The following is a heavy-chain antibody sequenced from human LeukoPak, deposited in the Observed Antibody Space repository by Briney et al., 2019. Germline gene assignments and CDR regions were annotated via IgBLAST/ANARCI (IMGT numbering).Heavy chain of an antibody. D-gene: IGHD1-26*01. J-gene: IGHJ4*02. Sequence: SETLSLTCTVSGYFIRRGYYWGWIRQRPGKGLEWIGSIYHNGSTYYNPSLKSRVTISLDTSKNQFSLKLSSATAADTALYYCASTTGNYYGYYFDYWGQGTLVTVSS. CDR3: ASTTGNYYGYYFDY. CDR2: IYHNGST. CDR1: GYFIRRGYY. V-gene: IGHV4-38-2*02.